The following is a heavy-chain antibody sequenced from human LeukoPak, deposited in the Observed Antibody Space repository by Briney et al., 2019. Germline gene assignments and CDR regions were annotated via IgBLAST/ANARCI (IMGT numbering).Heavy chain of an antibody. CDR2: IYYSGST. J-gene: IGHJ4*02. V-gene: IGHV4-61*08. D-gene: IGHD3-22*01. CDR3: AREGGGYYYDSSGYSL. Sequence: PSQTLSLTCAVSGGSISSGGYYWSWIRQPPGKGLEWIGYIYYSGSTNYNPSLKSRVTISVDTSKNQFSLKLSSVTAADTAVYYCAREGGGYYYDSSGYSLWGQGTLVTVSS. CDR1: GGSISSGGYY.